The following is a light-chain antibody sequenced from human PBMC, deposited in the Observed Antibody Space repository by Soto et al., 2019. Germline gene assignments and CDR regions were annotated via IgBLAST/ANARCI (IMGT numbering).Light chain of an antibody. CDR1: QSVSSSY. V-gene: IGKV3D-20*02. Sequence: EIVLTQSPGTLSLSPGERATLSCRASQSVSSSYLAWYHREPGQAPRLLIYGASSRATGIPDRFSGSGSGTDFTLTIIRLEPESFAVYYCQQRSNGSITFGQGTRLEI. CDR3: QQRSNGSIT. J-gene: IGKJ5*01. CDR2: GAS.